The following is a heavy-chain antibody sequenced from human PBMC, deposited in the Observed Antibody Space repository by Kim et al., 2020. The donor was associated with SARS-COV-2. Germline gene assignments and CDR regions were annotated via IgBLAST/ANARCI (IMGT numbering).Heavy chain of an antibody. CDR3: AMTIEDDYGDYQGAFDI. V-gene: IGHV1-69*06. CDR1: GGTFSSYA. J-gene: IGHJ3*02. D-gene: IGHD4-17*01. Sequence: SVKVSCKASGGTFSSYAISWVRQAPGQGLEWMGGIIPIFGTANYAQKFQGRVTITADKSTSTAYMELSSLRSEDTAVYYCAMTIEDDYGDYQGAFDIWGQGTMVTVSS. CDR2: IIPIFGTA.